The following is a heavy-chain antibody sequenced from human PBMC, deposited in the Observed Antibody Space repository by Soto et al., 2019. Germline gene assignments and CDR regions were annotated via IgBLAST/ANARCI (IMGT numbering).Heavy chain of an antibody. Sequence: SETLSLTCTVSGGSISSYYWSWIRQPPGKGLEWIGYIYYSGSTNYNPSLKSRVTISVDTSKNQFSLKLSSVTAADTAVYYCARRLTSSGWPRQHWFDPWGQGTLVTVSS. J-gene: IGHJ5*02. CDR1: GGSISSYY. CDR3: ARRLTSSGWPRQHWFDP. D-gene: IGHD6-19*01. CDR2: IYYSGST. V-gene: IGHV4-59*01.